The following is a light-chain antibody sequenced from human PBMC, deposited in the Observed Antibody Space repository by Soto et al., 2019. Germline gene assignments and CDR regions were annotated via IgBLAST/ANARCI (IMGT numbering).Light chain of an antibody. V-gene: IGKV3-15*01. J-gene: IGKJ1*01. CDR2: GAS. CDR3: QQYNNWPGT. Sequence: EIVLTQSPGTLSVCPGERATLSCRASQSVSSKLAWYQQKPGQAPRLLFYGASTGATGIPARFSGSGSETEFTLSISSLQSEDFAVYYCQQYNNWPGTFGQGTKVEIK. CDR1: QSVSSK.